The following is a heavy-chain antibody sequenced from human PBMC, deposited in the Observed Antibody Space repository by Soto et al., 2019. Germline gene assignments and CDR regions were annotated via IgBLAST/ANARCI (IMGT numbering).Heavy chain of an antibody. V-gene: IGHV3-30-3*01. CDR1: GFTFSSNA. CDR3: ARGGWPLREYSSGWFLPGSGTHFDY. CDR2: ISYDGSNK. D-gene: IGHD6-19*01. Sequence: QVQLVESGGGVVQPGRSLRLSCAASGFTFSSNAMHWVRQAPGKGLEWVAVISYDGSNKYYADSVKGRFTISRDNSKNTLYLQMNSLRAEDTAVYYCARGGWPLREYSSGWFLPGSGTHFDYWGQGTLVTVSS. J-gene: IGHJ4*02.